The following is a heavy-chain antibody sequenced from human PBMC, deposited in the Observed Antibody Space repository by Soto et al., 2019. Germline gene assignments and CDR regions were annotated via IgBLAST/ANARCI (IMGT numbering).Heavy chain of an antibody. Sequence: QVQLVQSGAEVKKPGSSVKLSCKASGGTFSSYAISWVRQAPGQGLEWMGGIILIFGTANYSQKFQGRVTITADESTSTVYMELSSLRSEDTAVYYCAGSQYSSSSHWFDPWGQGTLVTVSS. D-gene: IGHD6-13*01. CDR1: GGTFSSYA. CDR3: AGSQYSSSSHWFDP. J-gene: IGHJ5*02. V-gene: IGHV1-69*01. CDR2: IILIFGTA.